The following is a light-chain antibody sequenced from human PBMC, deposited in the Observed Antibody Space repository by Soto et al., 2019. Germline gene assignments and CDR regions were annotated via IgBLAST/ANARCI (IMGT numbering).Light chain of an antibody. Sequence: QSALTQPASVSGSPGQSITISCTGTSSDVGGYNYVSWYQQHPGKAPKLMIYEVSERPSGISNRFSGSKSGDTASLTISGLQAEDEAYYYCSSYTTSSTMIFGGGTKVTVL. CDR1: SSDVGGYNY. CDR3: SSYTTSSTMI. V-gene: IGLV2-14*01. J-gene: IGLJ2*01. CDR2: EVS.